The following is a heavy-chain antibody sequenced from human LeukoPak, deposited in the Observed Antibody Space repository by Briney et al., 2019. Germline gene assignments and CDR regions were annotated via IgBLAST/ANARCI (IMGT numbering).Heavy chain of an antibody. Sequence: ASVKVSCKASGYTFTGYYMHWVRQAPGQGLEWMGWINPNSGGTNYAQNLQGRVTLTRDTSISTAYMELSRLRSDDTAVYYCARWWELELRGFDYWGQGTLVTVSS. CDR2: INPNSGGT. CDR1: GYTFTGYY. D-gene: IGHD1-7*01. CDR3: ARWWELELRGFDY. V-gene: IGHV1-2*02. J-gene: IGHJ4*02.